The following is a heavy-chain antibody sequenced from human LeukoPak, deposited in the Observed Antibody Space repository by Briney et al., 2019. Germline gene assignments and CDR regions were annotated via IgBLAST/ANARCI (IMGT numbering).Heavy chain of an antibody. V-gene: IGHV3-21*01. CDR1: GFTFSSYS. J-gene: IGHJ4*02. Sequence: GGSLRLSCAASGFTFSSYSMNWVRRAPGKGLEWVSSISSSSSSIYYADSVKGRFTISRDNAKNSLYLQMNSLRAEDTAVYYCAREFLNVAMATLPFDYWGQGTLVTVSS. D-gene: IGHD5-24*01. CDR2: ISSSSSSI. CDR3: AREFLNVAMATLPFDY.